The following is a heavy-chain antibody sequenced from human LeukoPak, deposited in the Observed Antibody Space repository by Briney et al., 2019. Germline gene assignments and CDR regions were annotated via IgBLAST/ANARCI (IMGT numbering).Heavy chain of an antibody. D-gene: IGHD3-22*01. CDR1: GFTFSSYA. V-gene: IGHV3-30-3*01. CDR3: ARAMIVVVSGDY. Sequence: HAGGSLRLSCAASGFTFSSYAMHWVRQAPGKGLEWVAVISYDGSNKYYADSVKGRFTISRDSSKNTLYLQMNSLRAEDTAVYYCARAMIVVVSGDYWGQGTLVAVSS. CDR2: ISYDGSNK. J-gene: IGHJ4*02.